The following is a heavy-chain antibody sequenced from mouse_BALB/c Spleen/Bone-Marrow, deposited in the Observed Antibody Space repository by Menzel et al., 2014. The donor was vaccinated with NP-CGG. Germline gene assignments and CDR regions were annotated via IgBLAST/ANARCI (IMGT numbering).Heavy chain of an antibody. CDR1: GYSITSGYY. CDR2: ISYDGSN. J-gene: IGHJ3*01. CDR3: AREGGSRAY. Sequence: VQLKQSGPGLVKPSQSLSLPRSVTGYSITSGYYWNWIRQFPGNTLEWMGYISYDGSNNYNPSLKNRISITRDTSKNQFFLKLNSVTTEDTATYYCAREGGSRAYWGQGTLVTVSA. V-gene: IGHV3-6*02. D-gene: IGHD1-1*01.